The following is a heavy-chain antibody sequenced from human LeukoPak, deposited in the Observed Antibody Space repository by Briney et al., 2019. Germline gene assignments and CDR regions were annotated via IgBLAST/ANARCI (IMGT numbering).Heavy chain of an antibody. D-gene: IGHD6-19*01. CDR3: ARDRQFSFDY. V-gene: IGHV4-38-2*02. CDR2: IYHSGST. CDR1: GYSISSGYY. J-gene: IGHJ4*02. Sequence: SETLSLTCSVSGYSISSGYYWGWIRPPPGKGLEWIGTIYHSGSTFYNPSLKSRVTISVDTSKNQFSLKLSSVTAADTAVYYCARDRQFSFDYWGQGTLVTVSS.